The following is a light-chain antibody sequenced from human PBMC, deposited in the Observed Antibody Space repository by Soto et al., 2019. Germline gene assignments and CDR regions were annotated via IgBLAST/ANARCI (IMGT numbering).Light chain of an antibody. V-gene: IGKV1-27*01. CDR2: AAS. CDR1: QGISNY. J-gene: IGKJ1*01. CDR3: QKYNSAPRT. Sequence: DIQMTQSPSSRSGSVGYGVTITCRSSQGISNYLAWYQQKPGKVPKLLIYAASTLQSGVPPRFTGSGSATDFTLTISSLQPEDVETYYCQKYNSAPRTFGQGTKVDIK.